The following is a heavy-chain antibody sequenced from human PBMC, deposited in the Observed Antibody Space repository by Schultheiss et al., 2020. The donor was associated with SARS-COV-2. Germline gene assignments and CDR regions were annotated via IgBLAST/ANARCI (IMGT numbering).Heavy chain of an antibody. CDR1: GFTFSSYD. D-gene: IGHD4-17*01. CDR2: ITTDGDA. Sequence: GESLKISCAASGFTFSSYDMHWVRQATGKGLEWVSAITTDGDAYSAGSVMGRFTVSRDNSKNTLYLQMNSLRAEDTAVYYCAKDNGDYVFDYWGQGTLVTVSS. J-gene: IGHJ4*02. V-gene: IGHV3-13*01. CDR3: AKDNGDYVFDY.